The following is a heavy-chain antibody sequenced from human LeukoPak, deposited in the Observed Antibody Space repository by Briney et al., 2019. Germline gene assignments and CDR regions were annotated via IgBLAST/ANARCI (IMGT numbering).Heavy chain of an antibody. CDR2: ISGSGGST. V-gene: IGHV3-23*01. J-gene: IGHJ6*03. CDR3: ARLRAAGLHYYYYYMDV. CDR1: GFTFSSYA. D-gene: IGHD2-15*01. Sequence: GGSLRLSCAASGFTFSSYAMSWVRQAPGKGLEWVSAISGSGGSTYYADSVKGRFTISRDNSKNTLYLQMNSLRAEDTAVYYCARLRAAGLHYYYYYMDVWGKGTTVTVSS.